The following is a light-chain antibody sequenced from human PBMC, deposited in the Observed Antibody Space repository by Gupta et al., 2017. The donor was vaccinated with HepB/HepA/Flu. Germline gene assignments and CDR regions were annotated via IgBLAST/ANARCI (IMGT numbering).Light chain of an antibody. CDR3: CSYSGSYTHVV. Sequence: QSALTQPRPVSGSPGQSLTISCTGTSSDVGGYNYVSWYQQHPGKAPKLMIYDVSKRPSGVPDRFSGSKSGNTASLTISGLQAEDEADYYCCSYSGSYTHVVFGGGTKLTVL. CDR1: SSDVGGYNY. J-gene: IGLJ2*01. CDR2: DVS. V-gene: IGLV2-11*01.